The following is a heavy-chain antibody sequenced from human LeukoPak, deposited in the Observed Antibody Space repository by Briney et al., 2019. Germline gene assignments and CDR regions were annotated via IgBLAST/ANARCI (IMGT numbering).Heavy chain of an antibody. Sequence: PGGSLRLSCAASGFTFSSYAMSWVRQAPGKGLEWVSAISGSGGSTYYADSVKGRFTISRDNSKNTLYLQMNSLRAEDTAVYYCAKRPGNLWFGRGPYFDYWGQGTLVTASS. CDR1: GFTFSSYA. CDR2: ISGSGGST. J-gene: IGHJ4*02. D-gene: IGHD3-10*01. V-gene: IGHV3-23*01. CDR3: AKRPGNLWFGRGPYFDY.